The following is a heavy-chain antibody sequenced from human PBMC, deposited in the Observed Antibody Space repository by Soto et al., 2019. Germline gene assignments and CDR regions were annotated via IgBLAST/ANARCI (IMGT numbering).Heavy chain of an antibody. V-gene: IGHV3-7*01. CDR1: EFTFSSFW. J-gene: IGHJ4*02. CDR3: MGDFQGN. CDR2: IKEDGSVR. Sequence: GGSLRLSCAASEFTFSSFWMSWVRQAPGKGLEWVANIKEDGSVRNYVDSVKGRFTISRDNAKNSLILQMNSLRVDDTAVYYCMGDFQGNRGQGTLVTVSS.